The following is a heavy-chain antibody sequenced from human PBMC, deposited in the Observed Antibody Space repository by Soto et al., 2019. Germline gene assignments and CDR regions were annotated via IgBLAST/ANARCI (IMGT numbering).Heavy chain of an antibody. Sequence: SAKARSEARGYTFKCKYMQWAQQSTGQGLEWMGIINPSGGSTSYAQKFQGRVTMTRDTSTSTVYMELSGLRSEDTAVYYCARTTYDSSGYYPDHYYGMAVWGQGTTVTVSS. D-gene: IGHD3-22*01. CDR1: GYTFKCKY. CDR3: ARTTYDSSGYYPDHYYGMAV. J-gene: IGHJ6*02. V-gene: IGHV1-46*02. CDR2: INPSGGST.